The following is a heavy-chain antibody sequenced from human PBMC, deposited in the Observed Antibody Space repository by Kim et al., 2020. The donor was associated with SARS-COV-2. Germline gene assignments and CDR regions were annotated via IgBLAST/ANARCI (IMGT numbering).Heavy chain of an antibody. CDR2: ISYDGSNK. Sequence: GGSLRLSCAASGFTFSSYGMHWVRQAPGKGLEWVAVISYDGSNKYYADSVKGRFTISRDNSKNTLYLQMNSLRAEDTAVYYCAKESCSSTSCYTWYYGMDVWGQGTTVTVSS. V-gene: IGHV3-30*18. CDR1: GFTFSSYG. J-gene: IGHJ6*02. D-gene: IGHD2-2*02. CDR3: AKESCSSTSCYTWYYGMDV.